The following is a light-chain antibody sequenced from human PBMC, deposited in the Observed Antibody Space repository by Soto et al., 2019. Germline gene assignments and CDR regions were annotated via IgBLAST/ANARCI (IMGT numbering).Light chain of an antibody. V-gene: IGKV1-27*01. J-gene: IGKJ4*01. CDR3: QRTYSAPPA. Sequence: DLQLTQSPSSLSASVGDRVTITCRVSQVISSYLSWYRQKPGKVPKLLMYSASNLQSGVPSRLGGSGYVTDLSLTSSSLQPEDVATFYGQRTYSAPPAFGGGNKVEIK. CDR1: QVISSY. CDR2: SAS.